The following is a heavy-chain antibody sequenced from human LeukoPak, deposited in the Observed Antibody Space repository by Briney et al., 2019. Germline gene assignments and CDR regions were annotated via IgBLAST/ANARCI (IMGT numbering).Heavy chain of an antibody. Sequence: GGSLRLSRAASGFSFCSYAMSWVRHAPGKGVGGVSVISRSGSGDNTYYADSVKGRFTISRDNAKNSLYLQMNSLRAEDTAVYYCAKDRLHSSSSPDYWGQGTLVTVSS. CDR3: AKDRLHSSSSPDY. V-gene: IGHV3-23*01. J-gene: IGHJ4*02. CDR1: GFSFCSYA. CDR2: ISRSGSGDNT. D-gene: IGHD6-6*01.